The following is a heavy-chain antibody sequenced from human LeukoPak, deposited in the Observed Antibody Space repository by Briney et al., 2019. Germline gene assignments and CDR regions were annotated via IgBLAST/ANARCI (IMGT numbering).Heavy chain of an antibody. D-gene: IGHD2-21*02. V-gene: IGHV4-34*01. J-gene: IGHJ3*02. CDR3: ARGLAAENIVVVTAIGRAAFDI. Sequence: PSETLSLTCAVYGGSFSGYYWSWIRQPPGKGLKWIGEINHSGSTNYNPSLKSRVTISVDTSKNQFSLKLSSVTAADTAVYYCARGLAAENIVVVTAIGRAAFDIWGQGTMVTVSS. CDR1: GGSFSGYY. CDR2: INHSGST.